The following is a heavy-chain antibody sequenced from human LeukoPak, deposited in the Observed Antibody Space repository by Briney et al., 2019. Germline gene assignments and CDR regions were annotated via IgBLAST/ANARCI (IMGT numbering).Heavy chain of an antibody. D-gene: IGHD3-9*01. Sequence: PSETLSLTCTVSGGSISSGSYYWSWIRQPAGKGLEWIGRIYTSGSTNYNPSLKSRVTISVDTSKNQFSLKLSSVTAADTAVYYCAREPAPPYDILTGSPGAFDIWGQGTMVTVSS. V-gene: IGHV4-61*02. CDR1: GGSISSGSYY. CDR3: AREPAPPYDILTGSPGAFDI. J-gene: IGHJ3*02. CDR2: IYTSGST.